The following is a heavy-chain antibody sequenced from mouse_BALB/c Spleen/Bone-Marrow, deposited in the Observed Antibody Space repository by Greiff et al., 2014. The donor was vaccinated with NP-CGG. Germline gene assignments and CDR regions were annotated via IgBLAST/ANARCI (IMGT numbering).Heavy chain of an antibody. CDR3: ATYYYGSSWGFAY. Sequence: VQLQQPGAELVKPGASVKLSCTASGFNIKDTYMHWVKQRPEQGLEWIGRIDPANGNTKYDPKFQGKATITADTSSNTAYLQLSSLTSEDTAVYYGATYYYGSSWGFAYWGQGTLVTVSA. V-gene: IGHV14-3*02. D-gene: IGHD1-1*01. CDR2: IDPANGNT. CDR1: GFNIKDTY. J-gene: IGHJ3*01.